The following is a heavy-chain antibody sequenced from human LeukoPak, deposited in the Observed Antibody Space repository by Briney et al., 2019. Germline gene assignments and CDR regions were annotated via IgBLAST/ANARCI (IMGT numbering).Heavy chain of an antibody. CDR2: NFHSGNS. Sequence: SETLSLTCAVSSYSISSGSYWGWIRQSPGNGLEWVGSNFHSGNSYYNPSLKSRLTMSVDTSKNQFSLKLTSVTAADTALYYCARVTYVDDMLYQYFDYWGQGILVTVSS. CDR1: SYSISSGSY. J-gene: IGHJ4*02. V-gene: IGHV4-38-2*01. D-gene: IGHD4-17*01. CDR3: ARVTYVDDMLYQYFDY.